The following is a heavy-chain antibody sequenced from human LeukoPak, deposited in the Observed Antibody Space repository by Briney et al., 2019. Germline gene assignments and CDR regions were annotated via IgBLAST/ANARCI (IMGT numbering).Heavy chain of an antibody. Sequence: PSETLSLTCAVYGGSFSGYYWSWIRQPPGKGLEWIGEINHSGSTNYNPSLKSRVTISVDTSKNQFSLKLSSVTAADTAVYYCARAGYSGSYYGSDYYGMDVWGQGTTVTVSS. V-gene: IGHV4-34*01. CDR1: GGSFSGYY. CDR2: INHSGST. J-gene: IGHJ6*02. CDR3: ARAGYSGSYYGSDYYGMDV. D-gene: IGHD1-26*01.